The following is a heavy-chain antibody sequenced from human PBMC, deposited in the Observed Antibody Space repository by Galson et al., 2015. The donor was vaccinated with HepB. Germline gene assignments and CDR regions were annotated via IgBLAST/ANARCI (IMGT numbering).Heavy chain of an antibody. CDR3: ARGGNGYLYYYYMDV. D-gene: IGHD5-18*01. J-gene: IGHJ6*03. Sequence: SVKVSCKASGYTFTSSDINWVRQAPGQGLEWMGWMKPDSGNTGYAQKFQGRFTMTRNTSISTAYMELSSLRSEDTAVYYCARGGNGYLYYYYMDVWGKGTTVTVSS. CDR1: GYTFTSSD. V-gene: IGHV1-8*01. CDR2: MKPDSGNT.